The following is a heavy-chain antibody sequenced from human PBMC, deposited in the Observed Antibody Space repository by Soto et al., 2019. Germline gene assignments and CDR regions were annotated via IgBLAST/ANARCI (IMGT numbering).Heavy chain of an antibody. CDR1: GFTFSSYA. CDR2: ISGSPGST. CDR3: AKDPSPITMTVVAFDS. D-gene: IGHD3-22*01. V-gene: IGHV3-23*01. J-gene: IGHJ4*02. Sequence: LRRSCSASGFTFSSYAMSWVRQAPGKGLVWESAISGSPGSTYYADSVKGRFTISRDNSKNTRYLQMNSLRAEDTAVYYCAKDPSPITMTVVAFDSWAQGSLVTVSS.